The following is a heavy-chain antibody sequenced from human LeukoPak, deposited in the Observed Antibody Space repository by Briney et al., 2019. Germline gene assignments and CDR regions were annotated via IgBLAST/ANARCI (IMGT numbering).Heavy chain of an antibody. CDR3: ARRITQLVRSAWFDP. CDR2: INPSGGST. V-gene: IGHV1-46*01. J-gene: IGHJ5*02. Sequence: GASVKVSCKASGYTFTSYYMHWVRQAPGQGLEWMGIINPSGGSTSYAQKFQGRVTMTRDTSTSTVYMELSSLRSEDTAVYYCARRITQLVRSAWFDPWGQGTLVTVSS. D-gene: IGHD6-13*01. CDR1: GYTFTSYY.